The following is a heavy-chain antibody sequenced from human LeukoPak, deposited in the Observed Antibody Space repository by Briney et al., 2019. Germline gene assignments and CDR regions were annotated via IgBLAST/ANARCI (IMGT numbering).Heavy chain of an antibody. D-gene: IGHD3-22*01. Sequence: SETLSLTCTVSGGSISSSSYYWGWIRQPPGKGLEWIGSIYYSGSTYYNPSLKSRVTISVDTSKNQFSLKLSSVTAADTAVYYCALGVITTDAFDIWGQGTMVTVSS. CDR2: IYYSGST. J-gene: IGHJ3*02. CDR3: ALGVITTDAFDI. V-gene: IGHV4-39*01. CDR1: GGSISSSSYY.